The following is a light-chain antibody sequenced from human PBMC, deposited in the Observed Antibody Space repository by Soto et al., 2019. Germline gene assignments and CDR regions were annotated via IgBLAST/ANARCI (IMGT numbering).Light chain of an antibody. CDR2: AAS. CDR1: QSISSY. CDR3: QQSYSTPPT. J-gene: IGKJ1*01. Sequence: DILMTNAKTYLPAYVEASVYITCLASQSISSYLNWYQQKPGKAPKLLIYAASSLQSGVPSRFSGSGSGTDFTLTISSLQPEDFATYYCQQSYSTPPTFGQGTKVDIK. V-gene: IGKV1-39*01.